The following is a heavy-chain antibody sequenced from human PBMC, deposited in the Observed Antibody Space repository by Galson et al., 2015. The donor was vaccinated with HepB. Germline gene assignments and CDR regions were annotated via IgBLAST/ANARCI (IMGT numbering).Heavy chain of an antibody. Sequence: CAISGDSVSSNSAAWNWIRQSPSRGLEWLGRTYYRSKWYNDYAVSVRSRITINPDTSKNQFSLQLNSVTPEDTAVYYCAREPDRILFDQAPFDYWGRGTLVTVSS. CDR2: TYYRSKWYN. J-gene: IGHJ4*02. V-gene: IGHV6-1*01. D-gene: IGHD2-15*01. CDR3: AREPDRILFDQAPFDY. CDR1: GDSVSSNSAA.